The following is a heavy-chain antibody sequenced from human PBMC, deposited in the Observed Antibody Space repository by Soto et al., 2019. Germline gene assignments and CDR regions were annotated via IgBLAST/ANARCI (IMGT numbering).Heavy chain of an antibody. CDR3: AKMVGDTMRVNWFDP. Sequence: EVQLLESGGGLVQPGGSLRLSCAASGFSLSSYAMTWVRQAPGKGLEWVSAISGSSGSTYYADSVKGRFTISRDNSKNTLYLQMNSLRAEDTAVYYCAKMVGDTMRVNWFDPWGQGTLVTVSS. D-gene: IGHD1-26*01. J-gene: IGHJ5*02. V-gene: IGHV3-23*01. CDR1: GFSLSSYA. CDR2: ISGSSGST.